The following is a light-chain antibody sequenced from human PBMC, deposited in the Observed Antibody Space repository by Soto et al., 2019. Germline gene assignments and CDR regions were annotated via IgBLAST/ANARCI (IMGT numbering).Light chain of an antibody. CDR1: QSVSDW. V-gene: IGKV1-5*01. CDR2: EAS. J-gene: IGKJ2*01. Sequence: DIPMTQSPSILSASVGDRVTITCRASQSVSDWLAWYQQKPGKAPKLLIFEASTLAGGVPSRFSGSGSGTEFTLTITSLQPDDFAIYYCQHYDSHRGSFGQGTKLEIK. CDR3: QHYDSHRGS.